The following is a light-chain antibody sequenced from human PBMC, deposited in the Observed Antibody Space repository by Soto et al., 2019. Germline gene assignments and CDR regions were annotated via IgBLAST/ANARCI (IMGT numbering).Light chain of an antibody. CDR2: GAS. J-gene: IGKJ1*01. CDR3: QQYNNWPPT. V-gene: IGKV3-15*01. CDR1: QSVSSN. Sequence: IVMTQSPATLSVSPGARATLSCRASQSVSSNLAWYQQKPGQAPRLLIYGASTRATGIPARFSGSGSGTEFTLTISSLQSEDFAVYYCQQYNNWPPTFGQGTKVDNQ.